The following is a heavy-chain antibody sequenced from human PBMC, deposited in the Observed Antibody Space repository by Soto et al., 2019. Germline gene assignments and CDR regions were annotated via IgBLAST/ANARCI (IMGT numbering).Heavy chain of an antibody. Sequence: GSLRLSCAASGFTFSSYTMHWVRQAPGRGLEWVSCISSSSSYIYYADSVKGRFTISRDNAKDSLYLQMSSLRAEDTAVYYCARVAGVAGMDVWGQGTTVTVSS. J-gene: IGHJ6*02. CDR3: ARVAGVAGMDV. V-gene: IGHV3-21*01. CDR2: ISSSSSYI. D-gene: IGHD3-10*01. CDR1: GFTFSSYT.